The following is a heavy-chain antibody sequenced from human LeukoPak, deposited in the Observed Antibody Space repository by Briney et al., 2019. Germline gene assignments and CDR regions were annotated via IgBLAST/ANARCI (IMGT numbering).Heavy chain of an antibody. V-gene: IGHV1-2*02. J-gene: IGHJ4*02. CDR2: INPNSSVT. CDR3: ARDGYCDGGSCSDY. D-gene: IGHD2-15*01. CDR1: GYTFTGYY. Sequence: ASVKVSCKASGYTFTGYYMHWVRQAPGQGLEWMGWINPNSSVTNYAQKFQGRVTMTRDTSISTAYMELSRLRSDDTAVYYCARDGYCDGGSCSDYWGQGTLVTASS.